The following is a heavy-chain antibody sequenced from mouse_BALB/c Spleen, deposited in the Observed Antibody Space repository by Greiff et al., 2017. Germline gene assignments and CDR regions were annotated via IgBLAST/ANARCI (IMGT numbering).Heavy chain of an antibody. V-gene: IGHV14-3*02. CDR3: ASGTTVANYYAMDY. D-gene: IGHD1-1*01. CDR2: IDPANGNT. CDR1: GFNIKDTY. Sequence: VTLKESGAELVKPGASVKLSCTASGFNIKDTYMHWVKQRPEQGLEWIGRIDPANGNTKYDPKFQGKATITADTSSNTAYLQLSSLTSEDTAVYYCASGTTVANYYAMDYWGQGTSVTVSS. J-gene: IGHJ4*01.